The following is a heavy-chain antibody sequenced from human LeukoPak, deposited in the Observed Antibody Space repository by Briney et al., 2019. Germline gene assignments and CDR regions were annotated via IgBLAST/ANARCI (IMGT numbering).Heavy chain of an antibody. CDR1: GFTVSSNY. Sequence: ETLSLTCTVSGFTVSSNYMSWVRQAPGKGLEWVSTLYSGGNRYYADSVRGRFTISRDDSRNTLFLQMNNLRVEDTAVYYCARESGDRPGLPGCWGQGTLVTVSS. CDR3: ARESGDRPGLPGC. V-gene: IGHV3-53*01. J-gene: IGHJ4*02. CDR2: LYSGGNR. D-gene: IGHD1-26*01.